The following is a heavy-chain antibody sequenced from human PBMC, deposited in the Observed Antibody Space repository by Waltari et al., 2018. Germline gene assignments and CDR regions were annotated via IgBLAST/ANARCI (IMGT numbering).Heavy chain of an antibody. CDR3: ATGEGVYDILTGYYLGAFDY. Sequence: QVQLVQSGAEVKKPGSSVKVSCKASGGTFSSYAISWVRQAPGQGLEWMGGIIPIFGTANYAQKFQGRVTITADESTSTAYMELSSLRSEDTAVYYCATGEGVYDILTGYYLGAFDYWGQGTLVTVSS. CDR2: IIPIFGTA. D-gene: IGHD3-9*01. V-gene: IGHV1-69*13. J-gene: IGHJ4*02. CDR1: GGTFSSYA.